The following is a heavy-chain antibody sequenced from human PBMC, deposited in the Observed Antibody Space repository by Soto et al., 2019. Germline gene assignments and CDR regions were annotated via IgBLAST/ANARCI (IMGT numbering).Heavy chain of an antibody. CDR2: ISGSGATT. CDR3: ATLAMAGETVYYFNGLDV. D-gene: IGHD3-3*02. CDR1: GVRFSSYA. Sequence: PGGSLRLSCAASGVRFSSYALSWVRQTPGKGLEWLSVISGSGATTFSADSVKGRFTFSKDSSMNSFYLQMDSLKVDDTAVYYCATLAMAGETVYYFNGLDVWGQGTTVTVSS. J-gene: IGHJ6*02. V-gene: IGHV3-23*01.